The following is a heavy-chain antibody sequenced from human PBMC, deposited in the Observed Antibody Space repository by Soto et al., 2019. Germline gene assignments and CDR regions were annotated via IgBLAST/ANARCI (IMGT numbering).Heavy chain of an antibody. CDR1: GFTFSDYY. CDR2: ISSSSSYT. CDR3: ARDRCSGGSCPYYYYGMDV. V-gene: IGHV3-11*05. D-gene: IGHD2-15*01. Sequence: QVQLVESGGGLVKPGGSLRLSCAASGFTFSDYYMSWIRQAPGKGLEWVSYISSSSSYTNYVDSVKGRFTISRDNAKNSLYLQMNSLRAEDTAVYYCARDRCSGGSCPYYYYGMDVWGQGTTVTVSS. J-gene: IGHJ6*02.